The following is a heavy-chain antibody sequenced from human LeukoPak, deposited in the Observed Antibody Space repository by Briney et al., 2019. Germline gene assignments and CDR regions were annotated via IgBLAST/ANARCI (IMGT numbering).Heavy chain of an antibody. Sequence: SETLSLTCTVSGGSISSYYWSWIRQPPGKGLEWIGYIYYSGSTNYNPSLKSRVTISVDRSKNQFSLRLSSVTAADTAVYYCARHYADYADLYTFDIWGQGTTVTVSS. CDR1: GGSISSYY. D-gene: IGHD4-17*01. CDR3: ARHYADYADLYTFDI. CDR2: IYYSGST. J-gene: IGHJ3*02. V-gene: IGHV4-59*08.